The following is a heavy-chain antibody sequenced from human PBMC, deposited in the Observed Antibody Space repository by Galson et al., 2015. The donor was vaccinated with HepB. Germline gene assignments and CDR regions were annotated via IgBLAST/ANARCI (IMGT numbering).Heavy chain of an antibody. Sequence: SVKVSCKASGYTFTSYAMHWVRQAPGQRLEWMGWINAGNGNTKYSQKFQGRVTITRDTSASTAYMELSSLRSEDTAVYYCARDSPGGGAFDIWGQGTMVTVSS. D-gene: IGHD3-16*01. CDR2: INAGNGNT. CDR3: ARDSPGGGAFDI. J-gene: IGHJ3*02. CDR1: GYTFTSYA. V-gene: IGHV1-3*01.